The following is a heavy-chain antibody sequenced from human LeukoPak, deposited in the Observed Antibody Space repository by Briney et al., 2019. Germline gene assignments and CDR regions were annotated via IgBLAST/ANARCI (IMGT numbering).Heavy chain of an antibody. CDR1: GYIFTSYY. J-gene: IGHJ5*02. V-gene: IGHV1-46*01. CDR2: INPSGGST. CDR3: ARAGRCSGGSCSGWFDP. Sequence: GASVKVSCKASGYIFTSYYMHWVRQAPGQGLEWMGIINPSGGSTSYTQKFQGRVTMTRDMSTSTVYMELSSLRSEDTAVYYCARAGRCSGGSCSGWFDPWGQGTLVTVSS. D-gene: IGHD2-15*01.